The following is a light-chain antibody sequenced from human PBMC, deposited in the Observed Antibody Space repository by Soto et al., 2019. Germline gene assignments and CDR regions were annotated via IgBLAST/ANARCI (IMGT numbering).Light chain of an antibody. CDR1: QTVRNNY. J-gene: IGKJ1*01. V-gene: IGKV3-20*01. CDR2: DAS. Sequence: EYMLTKSPGTLSLTHGERATLSCRVSQTVRNNYLAWYQQKPGQAPRLLIYDASSRATGIPDRFSGGGSGTDFTLTISSLQAEDVAVYYCQQYYSTPPTFGQGTNVDI. CDR3: QQYYSTPPT.